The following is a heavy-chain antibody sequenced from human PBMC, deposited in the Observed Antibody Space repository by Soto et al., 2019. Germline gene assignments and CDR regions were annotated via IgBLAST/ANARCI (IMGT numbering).Heavy chain of an antibody. J-gene: IGHJ4*02. Sequence: PGGSLRLSCAASGFPFSSYAMSWVRQAPGKGLEWVSAISGSGGSTYYADSVKGRFTISRDNSKNTLYLQMNSLRAEDTAVYYCAKDRKQWLVRAPDFDYWGQGTLVTVSS. CDR1: GFPFSSYA. D-gene: IGHD6-19*01. CDR3: AKDRKQWLVRAPDFDY. CDR2: ISGSGGST. V-gene: IGHV3-23*01.